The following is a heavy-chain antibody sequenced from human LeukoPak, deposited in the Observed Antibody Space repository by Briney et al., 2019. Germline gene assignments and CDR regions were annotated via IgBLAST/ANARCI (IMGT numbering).Heavy chain of an antibody. CDR1: GYTFTGYY. CDR2: INPNSGGT. CDR3: ARVRAGYLLFPEYYFDY. V-gene: IGHV1-2*02. D-gene: IGHD3-9*01. J-gene: IGHJ4*02. Sequence: ASVKVSCKASGYTFTGYYMHWVRQAPGQGLEWMGWINPNSGGTNYAQKFQGRVTMTRDTSISTAYMELSRLRSDDTAVYYCARVRAGYLLFPEYYFDYWGQGTLVTVSS.